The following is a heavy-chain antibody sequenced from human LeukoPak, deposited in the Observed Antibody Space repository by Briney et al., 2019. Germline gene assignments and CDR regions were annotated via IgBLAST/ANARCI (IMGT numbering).Heavy chain of an antibody. J-gene: IGHJ4*02. V-gene: IGHV1-18*04. D-gene: IGHD6-13*01. CDR2: INPYNGKT. CDR1: GYSFTTHG. Sequence: ASVKVSCKASGYSFTTHGISWVRQAPGHGLEWMGWINPYNGKTKSSQEFQDRATMTSDTSTSTIYLELRSLGSDDAAVFYCARDTPQHLKRFDAWGQGTLVTVSS. CDR3: ARDTPQHLKRFDA.